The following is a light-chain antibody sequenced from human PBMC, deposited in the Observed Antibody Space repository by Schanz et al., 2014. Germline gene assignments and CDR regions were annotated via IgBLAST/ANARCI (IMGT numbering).Light chain of an antibody. V-gene: IGLV2-14*03. CDR2: DVN. Sequence: QSALTQPASVSGSPGQSITLSCTGTSSDVGGYNYVSWYQHHPGKAPKLMIYDVNNRPSGVSNRFSGSKSGNTASLTISGLQAEDEADYYCSSYTSSSTPFVFGTGTK. CDR3: SSYTSSSTPFV. CDR1: SSDVGGYNY. J-gene: IGLJ1*01.